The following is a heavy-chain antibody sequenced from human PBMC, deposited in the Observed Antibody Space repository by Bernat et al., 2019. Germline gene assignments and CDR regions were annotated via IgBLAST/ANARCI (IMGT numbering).Heavy chain of an antibody. CDR1: GFTFSSYA. V-gene: IGHV3-30-3*01. J-gene: IGHJ3*02. Sequence: QVQLVESGGGLVKPGGSLRLSCAASGFTFSSYAMHWVRQAPGKGLEWVAVISYDGSNKYYADSVKGRFTISRDNSKNTLYLQMNSLRAEDTAVYYCARDILLCPFDIWGQGTMVTVSS. D-gene: IGHD3-10*02. CDR2: ISYDGSNK. CDR3: ARDILLCPFDI.